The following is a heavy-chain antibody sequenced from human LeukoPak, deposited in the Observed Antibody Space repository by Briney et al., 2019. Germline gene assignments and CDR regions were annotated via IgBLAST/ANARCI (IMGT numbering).Heavy chain of an antibody. CDR1: GGSFSGYY. Sequence: SETLSLTCAAYGGSFSGYYWSWIRQPPGKGLEWIGEINHSGSTNYNPSLKSRVTISVDTSKNQFSLKLSSVTAADTAVYYCASFDYGGKGVDYWGQGTLVTVSS. V-gene: IGHV4-34*01. J-gene: IGHJ4*02. CDR3: ASFDYGGKGVDY. CDR2: INHSGST. D-gene: IGHD4-23*01.